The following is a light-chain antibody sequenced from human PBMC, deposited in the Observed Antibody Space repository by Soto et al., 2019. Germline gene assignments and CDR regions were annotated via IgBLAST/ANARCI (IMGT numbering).Light chain of an antibody. CDR1: SSDVGGYNY. CDR3: SSYAGSRYV. CDR2: EVT. V-gene: IGLV2-8*01. J-gene: IGLJ1*01. Sequence: QSALTQPLSASGSPGQSVTISCTGTSSDVGGYNYVSWYQQHPGKAPKLMIYEVTKRPSGVPDRFSGSKSGNTASLTVSGLQAEDEADYYCSSYAGSRYVFGTGTKLTVL.